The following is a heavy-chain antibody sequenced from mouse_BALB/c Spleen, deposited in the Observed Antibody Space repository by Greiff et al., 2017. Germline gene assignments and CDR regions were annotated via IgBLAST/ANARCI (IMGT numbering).Heavy chain of an antibody. CDR1: GFSLTSYG. CDR2: IWSGGST. D-gene: IGHD2-4*01. CDR3: ARRGDYDYYAMDY. V-gene: IGHV2-2*02. Sequence: VQLVESGPGLVQPSQSLSITCTVSGFSLTSYGVHWVRQSPGKGLEWLGVIWSGGSTDYNAAFISRLSISKDNSKSQVFFKMNSLQANDTAIYYCARRGDYDYYAMDYWGQGTSVTVSS. J-gene: IGHJ4*01.